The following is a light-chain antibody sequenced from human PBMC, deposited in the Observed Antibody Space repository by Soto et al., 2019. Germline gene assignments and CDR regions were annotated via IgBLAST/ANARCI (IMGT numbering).Light chain of an antibody. Sequence: QSALTQPASVSGSPGRTITFSCTETTSNVGGYNYVSGYQQNPGKAPKLMIYDVSNRPSGVSNRFSGSKSGNTASLTISGLQAEDEADYYCSSYTSSSSYVFGTGTKLTVL. CDR1: TSNVGGYNY. J-gene: IGLJ1*01. V-gene: IGLV2-14*01. CDR3: SSYTSSSSYV. CDR2: DVS.